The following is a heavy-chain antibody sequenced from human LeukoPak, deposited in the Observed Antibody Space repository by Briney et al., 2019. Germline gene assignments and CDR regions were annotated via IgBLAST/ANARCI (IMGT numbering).Heavy chain of an antibody. CDR1: GFTFSSYA. V-gene: IGHV3-23*01. Sequence: GGSLRLSCAASGFTFSSYAMSWVRQAPGKGLEWVSAISGSGGSTYYADSVKGRFTISRDNSKNTLYLQMNSLRAEDTAVYYCAKDLSADILTGYLDYWGQGTLVTVSS. CDR3: AKDLSADILTGYLDY. J-gene: IGHJ4*02. D-gene: IGHD3-9*01. CDR2: ISGSGGST.